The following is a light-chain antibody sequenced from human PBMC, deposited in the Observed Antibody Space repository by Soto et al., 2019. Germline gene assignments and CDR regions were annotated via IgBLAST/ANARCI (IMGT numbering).Light chain of an antibody. J-gene: IGKJ5*01. CDR3: HQYNKWPLT. CDR1: QSVGST. CDR2: GAS. Sequence: VMTQSPATLSVSPGERASLSCRASQSVGSTLAWYQQKPGQAPRLLIYGASSRATDIPARFSGSGSETEFTLTISSLQSDDSAVYYCHQYNKWPLTFGKGTGLEIK. V-gene: IGKV3-15*01.